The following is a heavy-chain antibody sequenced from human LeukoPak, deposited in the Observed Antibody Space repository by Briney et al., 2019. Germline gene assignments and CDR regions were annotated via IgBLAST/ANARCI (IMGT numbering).Heavy chain of an antibody. D-gene: IGHD4-11*01. J-gene: IGHJ4*02. CDR1: GGSISSSSYY. V-gene: IGHV4-39*02. CDR2: IYYSGST. Sequence: PSETLSLTCTVSGGSISSSSYYWGWIRQPPGKGLEWIGSIYYSGSTYYNPSLKSRVTISVDTSKNQFSLKMSSVTAADTAVYYCARDFSTYSNYPPDYWGQGTLVTVSS. CDR3: ARDFSTYSNYPPDY.